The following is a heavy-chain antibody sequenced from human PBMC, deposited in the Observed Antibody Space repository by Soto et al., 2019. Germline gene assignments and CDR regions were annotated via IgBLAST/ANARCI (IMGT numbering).Heavy chain of an antibody. CDR3: ARGPQVYCGGDCYPFDY. CDR2: ISYDGSNK. J-gene: IGHJ4*02. CDR1: GFTFSSYA. V-gene: IGHV3-30-3*01. Sequence: QVQLVESGGGVVQPGRSLRLSCAASGFTFSSYAMHWVRQAPGKGLEWVAVISYDGSNKYYADSVKGRFTISRDNSKNKLYLQMNGLRAEDTAVYYCARGPQVYCGGDCYPFDYWGQGTLVTVSS. D-gene: IGHD2-21*02.